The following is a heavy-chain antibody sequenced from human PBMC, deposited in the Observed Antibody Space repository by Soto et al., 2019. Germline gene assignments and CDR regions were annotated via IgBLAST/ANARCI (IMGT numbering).Heavy chain of an antibody. CDR2: SYHSGST. CDR3: ARDDHIVVVPTSLGAMDV. D-gene: IGHD2-2*01. J-gene: IGHJ6*02. V-gene: IGHV4-4*02. CDR1: GGSISSNKW. Sequence: QVQLQESGPGLVKPSETLSLTCAVYGGSISSNKWWSWVSQPPGKGLEWIGESYHSGSTNYNPSLKSRVTISLDKSKNQFSLKLTSVTAAASAVYYCARDDHIVVVPTSLGAMDVWGQGTTVTVSS.